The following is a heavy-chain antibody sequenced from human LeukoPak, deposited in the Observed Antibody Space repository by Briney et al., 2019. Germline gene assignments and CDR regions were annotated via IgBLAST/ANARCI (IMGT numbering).Heavy chain of an antibody. J-gene: IGHJ3*02. V-gene: IGHV4-4*02. CDR3: AREIYYYDSSGISPRDAFDI. CDR2: ISYTGGA. D-gene: IGHD3-22*01. CDR1: GGSVSSSFW. Sequence: SETLSLTCAVSGGSVSSSFWWSWVRQPPGKGLEWIGEISYTGGANYNPSLKSRVTISIDESKNQFSLKVTSVTAADTAMYYCAREIYYYDSSGISPRDAFDIWGQGTMVTVSS.